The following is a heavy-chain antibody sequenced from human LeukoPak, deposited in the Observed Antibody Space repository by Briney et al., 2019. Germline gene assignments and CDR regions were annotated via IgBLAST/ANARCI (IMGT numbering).Heavy chain of an antibody. CDR1: GFTVSGNY. J-gene: IGHJ6*02. D-gene: IGHD2-8*01. CDR2: IYSGGST. V-gene: IGHV3-66*01. CDR3: ARTNRLLLMDV. Sequence: GGSLRLSCAASGFTVSGNYMSWVRQAPGKGLEWVSVIYSGGSTYYADSVKGRFTISRDNSKNTLYLQMNSLRAEDTAVYYCARTNRLLLMDVWGQGTTVTVSS.